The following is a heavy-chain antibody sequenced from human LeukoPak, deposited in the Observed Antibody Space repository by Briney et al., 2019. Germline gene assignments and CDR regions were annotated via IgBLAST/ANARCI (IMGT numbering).Heavy chain of an antibody. CDR2: INHSGST. CDR3: GRDALVGYFSYYYIDV. D-gene: IGHD2-15*01. V-gene: IGHV4-34*01. CDR1: GGSFSGYY. J-gene: IGHJ6*03. Sequence: PSETLSLTCAVYGGSFSGYYWSWIRQPPGKGLEWIGEINHSGSTNYNPSLKSRVTISIGTSKSQFSLRLSSVTAADTAVYYCGRDALVGYFSYYYIDVWGKGITVTVSS.